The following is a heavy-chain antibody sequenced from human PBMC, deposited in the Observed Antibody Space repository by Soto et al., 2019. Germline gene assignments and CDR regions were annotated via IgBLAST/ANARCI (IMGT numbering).Heavy chain of an antibody. D-gene: IGHD3-3*01. Sequence: GRSLRLSYAASGFTFSRYGMTWVRQAPGKGLEWVSAISGSGGSTYYADSVKGRFTISRDNSKNTLYLQVTSLRAEDTAVYYCAKDYDLWSGYYFRYFDYWGQGNLVTVSS. CDR3: AKDYDLWSGYYFRYFDY. CDR2: ISGSGGST. J-gene: IGHJ4*02. CDR1: GFTFSRYG. V-gene: IGHV3-23*01.